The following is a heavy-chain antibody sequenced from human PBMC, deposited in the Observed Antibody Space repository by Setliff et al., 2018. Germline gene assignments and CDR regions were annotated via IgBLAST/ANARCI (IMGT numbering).Heavy chain of an antibody. J-gene: IGHJ4*02. CDR2: ISA. Sequence: ASVKVSCKASGYTFTSFGINWVRQAPGQGLEWMGWISAYAQKLQGRVTMTTDTPTSTAYMEMRSLRSDDTAVYYCARGPLDFVVAPPAAKFDFWGQGTLVTVSS. CDR1: GYTFTSFG. D-gene: IGHD2-2*01. V-gene: IGHV1-18*01. CDR3: ARGPLDFVVAPPAAKFDF.